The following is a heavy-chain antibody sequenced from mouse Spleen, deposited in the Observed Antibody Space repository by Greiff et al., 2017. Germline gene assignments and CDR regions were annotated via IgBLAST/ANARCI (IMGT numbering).Heavy chain of an antibody. D-gene: IGHD2-1*01. V-gene: IGHV5-4*02. J-gene: IGHJ4*01. CDR2: ISDGGSYT. CDR3: AREYYGNPYYAMDY. Sequence: EVQLVESGGGLVKPGGSLKLSCAASGFTFSDYYMYWVRQTPEKRLEWVATISDGGSYTYYPDSVKGRFTISRDNAKNNLYLQMSSLKSEDTAMYYCAREYYGNPYYAMDYWGQGTSVTVSS. CDR1: GFTFSDYY.